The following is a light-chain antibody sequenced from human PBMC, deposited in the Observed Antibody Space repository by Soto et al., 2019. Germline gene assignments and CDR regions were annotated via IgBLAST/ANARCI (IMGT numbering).Light chain of an antibody. CDR1: QGIRND. J-gene: IGKJ2*01. CDR3: RQDYHYPYT. V-gene: IGKV1-6*01. CDR2: AAS. Sequence: AIQMTQSPSSLSASVGDRVTITCRASQGIRNDLGWYQQKPGKDPKLLIYAASSLQSGVPSTFSGSRSGTDFTLTISRLQPEDVANYYCRQDYHYPYTLGQGTKLEIK.